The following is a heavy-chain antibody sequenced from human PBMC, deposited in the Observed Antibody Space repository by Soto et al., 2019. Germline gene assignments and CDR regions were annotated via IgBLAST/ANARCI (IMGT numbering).Heavy chain of an antibody. CDR3: AKGVPAATRYFQH. J-gene: IGHJ1*01. V-gene: IGHV3-74*01. Sequence: VQLVESGGGLVQPGGSLRLSCAASGFSFSSYWMHWVRRAPGKGLVWVSRINSDGSSATYADSVKGRFTISRDNAKNTLYLHMNSLTPEDTAVYYCAKGVPAATRYFQHWGQGTLVTVSS. CDR1: GFSFSSYW. CDR2: INSDGSSA. D-gene: IGHD2-2*01.